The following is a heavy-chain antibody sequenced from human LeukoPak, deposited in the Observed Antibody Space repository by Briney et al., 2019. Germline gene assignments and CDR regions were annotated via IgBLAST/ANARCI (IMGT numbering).Heavy chain of an antibody. CDR2: INPNSGGT. CDR1: GYTFTSNY. Sequence: WASVKVSCKASGYTFTSNYIHWVRQAPGQGLEWMGWINPNSGGTNYAQKFQGWVTMTRDTSISTAYMELSRLRSDDTAVYYCARESHDSLDYWGQGTLVTVSS. V-gene: IGHV1-2*04. CDR3: ARESHDSLDY. D-gene: IGHD3-16*01. J-gene: IGHJ4*02.